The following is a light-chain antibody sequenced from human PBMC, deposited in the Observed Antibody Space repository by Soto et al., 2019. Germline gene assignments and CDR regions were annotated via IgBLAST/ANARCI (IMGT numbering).Light chain of an antibody. CDR3: NSYTTSGTRI. J-gene: IGLJ2*01. Sequence: QSVLTQPASVSGSPGQTITISCTGTSSYVAAYKSVSWYQHHPGKVPKLIIYDVNIRPSGVSDRFSGSKSGNTASLTISGLQGEDEADYYCNSYTTSGTRIFGAGTKVTVL. V-gene: IGLV2-14*01. CDR1: SSYVAAYKS. CDR2: DVN.